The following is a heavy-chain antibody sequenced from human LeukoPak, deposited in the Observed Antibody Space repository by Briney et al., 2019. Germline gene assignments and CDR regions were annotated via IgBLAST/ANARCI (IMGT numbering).Heavy chain of an antibody. V-gene: IGHV3-7*01. CDR2: INQDGSLT. D-gene: IGHD6-19*01. CDR1: GFTFSNHG. CDR3: ASGYAGGWSSFHY. J-gene: IGHJ4*02. Sequence: PGGTLRLSCAASGFTFSNHGMNWVRQAPGKGLEWVANINQDGSLTYYMDSVKGRFTISRDNAKNSLYLQMNSLRGEDTAVYCCASGYAGGWSSFHYWGQGTLVTVSA.